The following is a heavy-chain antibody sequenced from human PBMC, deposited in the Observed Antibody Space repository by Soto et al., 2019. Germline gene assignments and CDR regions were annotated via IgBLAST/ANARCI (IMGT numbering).Heavy chain of an antibody. D-gene: IGHD3-10*01. Sequence: QITLKESGPTLVKPTQTLTLTCTFSGFSLSTSGVGVGWIRQPPGKALEWLALIYWDDDKRYSPSLKSRLTITQDTSKNQVVLTITNMDPVDTATYYCSQYRGSGSYFLASWFDPWGQGTLVTVSS. CDR1: GFSLSTSGVG. CDR2: IYWDDDK. V-gene: IGHV2-5*02. J-gene: IGHJ5*02. CDR3: SQYRGSGSYFLASWFDP.